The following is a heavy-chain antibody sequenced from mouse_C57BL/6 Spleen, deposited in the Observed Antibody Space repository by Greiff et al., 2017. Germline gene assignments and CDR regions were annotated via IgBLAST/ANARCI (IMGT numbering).Heavy chain of an antibody. V-gene: IGHV1-55*01. Sequence: QVQLQQPGAELVKPGASVKMSCKASGYTFTSYWITWVKQRPGQGLEWIGDIYPGSGSTNYNEKFKSKATLTIDTSSSAAYMQLSSLTSEDSAVYYCASLITTVVAFDYWGQGTTLTVSS. CDR1: GYTFTSYW. CDR2: IYPGSGST. CDR3: ASLITTVVAFDY. D-gene: IGHD1-1*01. J-gene: IGHJ2*01.